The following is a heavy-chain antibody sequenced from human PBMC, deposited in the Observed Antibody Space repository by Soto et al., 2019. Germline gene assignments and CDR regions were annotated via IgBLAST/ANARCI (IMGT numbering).Heavy chain of an antibody. D-gene: IGHD3-10*01. CDR1: GGSISSGGYY. CDR2: IYYSGST. J-gene: IGHJ5*02. Sequence: PSETLSLTCTVSGGSISSGGYYWSWIRQHPGKGLEWIGYIYYSGSTYYNPSLKSRVTISVDTSKNQLSLKLNSVTAADTAVYYCATDSGSGSYSYNYFDPWGQGTLVTVSS. V-gene: IGHV4-31*03. CDR3: ATDSGSGSYSYNYFDP.